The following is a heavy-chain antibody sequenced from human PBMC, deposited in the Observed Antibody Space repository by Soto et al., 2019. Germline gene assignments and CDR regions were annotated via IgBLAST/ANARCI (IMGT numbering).Heavy chain of an antibody. CDR2: INHSGST. CDR1: GGSFSGYY. J-gene: IGHJ3*02. D-gene: IGHD6-6*01. CDR3: ARGGIAARDAFDI. Sequence: SETLSLTCAVYGGSFSGYYWSWIRQPPGKGLEWIGEINHSGSTIYNPSLKSRVTISIDTSKNQFSLKLSSVTAADTAVYYCARGGIAARDAFDIWGQGTMVTVSS. V-gene: IGHV4-34*01.